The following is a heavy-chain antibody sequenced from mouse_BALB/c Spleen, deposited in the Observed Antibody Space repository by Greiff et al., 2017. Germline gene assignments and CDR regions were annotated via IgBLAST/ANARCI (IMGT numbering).Heavy chain of an antibody. CDR3: ARGGGNYDFDY. CDR2: ISDGGST. J-gene: IGHJ2*01. D-gene: IGHD2-1*01. CDR1: GFTFSDYY. V-gene: IGHV5-4*02. Sequence: EVHLVESGGGLVKPGGSLKLSCAASGFTFSDYYMYWVRQTPEKRLEWVATISDGGSTYYPDSVKGRFTISRDNARNILYLQMSSLRSEDTAMYYCARGGGNYDFDYWGQGTTLTVSS.